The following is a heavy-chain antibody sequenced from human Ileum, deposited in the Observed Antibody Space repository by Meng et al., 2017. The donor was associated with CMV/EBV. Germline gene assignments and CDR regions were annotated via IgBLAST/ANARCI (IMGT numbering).Heavy chain of an antibody. CDR3: VRSSTTGGFDA. CDR2: TYYRSNWSN. J-gene: IGHJ5*02. Sequence: LRLSCAISGDSVSSNRAAWNCIRQSASRGLEWLGRTYYRSNWSNDYAVSLKGRITINPDTSRNQVSLQVTSLTPEDTAVYYCVRSSTTGGFDAWGQGTLVTVSS. D-gene: IGHD1-1*01. CDR1: GDSVSSNRAA. V-gene: IGHV6-1*01.